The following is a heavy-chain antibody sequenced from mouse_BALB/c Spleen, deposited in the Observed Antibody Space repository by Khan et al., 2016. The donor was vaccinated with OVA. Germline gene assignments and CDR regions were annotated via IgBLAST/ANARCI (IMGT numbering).Heavy chain of an antibody. CDR1: GYSITSEYT. CDR3: ARKDYYDYDPFPY. D-gene: IGHD2-4*01. CDR2: ISYSGNT. V-gene: IGHV3-2*02. Sequence: EVKLLESGPGLVKPSQSLSLTCTVTGYSITSEYTWNWIRQFPGNKLEWMGFISYSGNTRYNPSLKSRISITRDTSKKQFFLQLNSVTSEDTATYYCARKDYYDYDPFPYWGQGTLVTVSA. J-gene: IGHJ3*01.